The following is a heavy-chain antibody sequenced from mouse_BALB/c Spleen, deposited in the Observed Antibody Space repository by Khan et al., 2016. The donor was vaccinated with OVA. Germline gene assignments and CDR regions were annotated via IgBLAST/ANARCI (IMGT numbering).Heavy chain of an antibody. Sequence: VQLQESGAELARPGASVKMSCKASGYTFTTYTIHWVKQRPGQGLEWIGYIIPSNDYTNYNQKFKDRATLTADKSSSTAYMQQSSLTSEDSAVYYCVREGAYYRSDGGFAYWGQGTLVTGSA. CDR2: IIPSNDYT. V-gene: IGHV1-4*01. CDR1: GYTFTTYT. CDR3: VREGAYYRSDGGFAY. J-gene: IGHJ3*01. D-gene: IGHD2-14*01.